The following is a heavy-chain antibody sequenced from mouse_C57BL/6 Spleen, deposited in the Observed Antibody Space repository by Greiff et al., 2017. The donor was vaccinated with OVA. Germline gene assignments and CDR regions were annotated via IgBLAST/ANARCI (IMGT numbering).Heavy chain of an antibody. J-gene: IGHJ4*01. Sequence: EVQLQQSGPVLVKPGASVKMSCKASGYTFTDYYMNWVKQSHGKSLEWIGVINPYNGGTSYNQKFKGKATLTVDKSSSTAYMELNSLTSEDSAVYYCARSTTVPPYYAMDYWGQGTSVTVSS. D-gene: IGHD1-1*01. CDR3: ARSTTVPPYYAMDY. V-gene: IGHV1-19*01. CDR2: INPYNGGT. CDR1: GYTFTDYY.